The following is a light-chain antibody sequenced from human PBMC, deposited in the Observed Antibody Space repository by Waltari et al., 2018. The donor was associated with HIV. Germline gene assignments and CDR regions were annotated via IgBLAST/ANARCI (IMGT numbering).Light chain of an antibody. J-gene: IGKJ4*01. CDR1: QSVNSNY. Sequence: EIVLTQSQDTLSLSPGERTTLSCGASQSVNSNYLAWYQQKPGQAPRLLIYGAFNRATGIPDRFSGSGSGTDFTLTINRLEPEDFAVYYCQQFGSSPLTFGGGTKVEIK. CDR2: GAF. CDR3: QQFGSSPLT. V-gene: IGKV3-20*01.